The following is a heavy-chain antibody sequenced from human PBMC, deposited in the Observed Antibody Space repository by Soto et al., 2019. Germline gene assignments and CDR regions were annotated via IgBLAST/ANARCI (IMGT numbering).Heavy chain of an antibody. CDR3: ARTKCSGGSCYSWSLDY. CDR2: RYYSEST. D-gene: IGHD2-15*01. Sequence: PSETLSLTCTFSGGSITTGGYYWSWIRQLPGKGLEWIGHRYYSESTYYNPSLKSRVSISLDTSKNQFSLKLSFVTAADTAMYYCARTKCSGGSCYSWSLDYWGQ. CDR1: GGSITTGGYY. J-gene: IGHJ4*02. V-gene: IGHV4-31*03.